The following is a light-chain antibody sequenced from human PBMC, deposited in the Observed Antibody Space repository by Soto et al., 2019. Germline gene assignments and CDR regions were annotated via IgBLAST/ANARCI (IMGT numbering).Light chain of an antibody. Sequence: QSVLTQPPSASGSPGQSVAISCTGTSSDVGGQNYVSWYQQHPGKAPKLIIYAVTERPSGVPDRFSGSKSGNTASLIVSGLRTEDEADYYCSSHAGNNNYVFGTGTKVTVL. CDR2: AVT. V-gene: IGLV2-8*01. CDR3: SSHAGNNNYV. J-gene: IGLJ1*01. CDR1: SSDVGGQNY.